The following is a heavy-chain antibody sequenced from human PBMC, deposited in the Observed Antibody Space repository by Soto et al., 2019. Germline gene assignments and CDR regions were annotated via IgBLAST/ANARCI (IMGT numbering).Heavy chain of an antibody. CDR2: IIPIFGTA. CDR1: GGTFSSYA. D-gene: IGHD2-15*01. Sequence: SVKVSCKASGGTFSSYAISWVRQAPGQGLEWMGGIIPIFGTANYAQKFQGRVTITADESTSTAYMELSSLRSEDTAVYYCASGEVAAYEKWFDPWGQGTLVTVSS. J-gene: IGHJ5*02. V-gene: IGHV1-69*13. CDR3: ASGEVAAYEKWFDP.